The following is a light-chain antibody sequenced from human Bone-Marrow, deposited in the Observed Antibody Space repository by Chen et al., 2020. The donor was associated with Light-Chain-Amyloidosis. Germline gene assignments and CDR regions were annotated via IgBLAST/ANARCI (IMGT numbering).Light chain of an antibody. CDR1: DLPTKY. V-gene: IGLV3-25*03. Sequence: SSEPTQPPSLPVSPAQTARITLSGDDLPTKYAYWYQQKPGQAPVLVIHRDTERPSGISERFSGSSSGTTATLTISGVQAEDEADYHCQSADSSGTYEVIFGGGTKLTVL. CDR3: QSADSSGTYEVI. CDR2: RDT. J-gene: IGLJ2*01.